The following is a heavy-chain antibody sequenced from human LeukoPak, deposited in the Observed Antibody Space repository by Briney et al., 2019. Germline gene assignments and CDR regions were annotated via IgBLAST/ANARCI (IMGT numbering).Heavy chain of an antibody. V-gene: IGHV4-38-2*02. Sequence: KPSETLSLTCAVSGYSISSGYYWGWIRQPPGKGLEWIGRIYHSGSTYYNPSLKSRVTISVDTSKNQFFLKLSSATAADTALYYWARDYTMTHAFDIWGQGTLVTGSS. J-gene: IGHJ3*02. CDR1: GYSISSGYY. CDR3: ARDYTMTHAFDI. CDR2: IYHSGST. D-gene: IGHD3-22*01.